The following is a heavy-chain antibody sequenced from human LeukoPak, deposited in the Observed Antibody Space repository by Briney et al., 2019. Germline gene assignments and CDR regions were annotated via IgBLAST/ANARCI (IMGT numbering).Heavy chain of an antibody. CDR1: GFIFSSYD. J-gene: IGHJ3*02. Sequence: GGSLRLSCAASGFIFSSYDMHWVRQATGKGLEWVSGIGTGGDTHYPDSVKGRFTISRQNAKNSLDPQMNSLRAGDTAIYYCARAARYYGSSGAHAFDIWGQGTMVTVS. V-gene: IGHV3-13*01. CDR3: ARAARYYGSSGAHAFDI. CDR2: IGTGGDT. D-gene: IGHD3-22*01.